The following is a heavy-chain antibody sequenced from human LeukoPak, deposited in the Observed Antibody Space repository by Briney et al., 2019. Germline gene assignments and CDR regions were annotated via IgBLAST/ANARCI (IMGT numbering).Heavy chain of an antibody. CDR3: ARAGPRAMGKGDAFDI. CDR1: GGSISSYY. J-gene: IGHJ3*02. CDR2: IYYSGST. Sequence: ASETLSLTCTVSGGSISSYYWSWIRQPPGKGLEWIGYIYYSGSTNYDPSLKSRVTISVDTSKNQFSLKLSSVTAADTAVYYCARAGPRAMGKGDAFDIWGQGTMVTVSS. V-gene: IGHV4-59*01. D-gene: IGHD5-18*01.